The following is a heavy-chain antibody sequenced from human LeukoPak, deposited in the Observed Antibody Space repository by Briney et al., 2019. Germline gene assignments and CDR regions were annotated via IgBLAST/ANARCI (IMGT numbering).Heavy chain of an antibody. D-gene: IGHD5-18*01. Sequence: GGSLRLSCAASGCTFSSYAMHWVRQAPGKGLEWVAVISYDGSNKYYADSVKGRFTISRDNSKNTLYLQMNSLRAEDTAVYYCARDLLDTAMAAFDYWGQGTLVTVSS. V-gene: IGHV3-30*04. CDR1: GCTFSSYA. J-gene: IGHJ4*02. CDR2: ISYDGSNK. CDR3: ARDLLDTAMAAFDY.